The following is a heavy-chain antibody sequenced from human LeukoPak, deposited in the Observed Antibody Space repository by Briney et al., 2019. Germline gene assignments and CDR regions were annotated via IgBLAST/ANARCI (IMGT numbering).Heavy chain of an antibody. V-gene: IGHV5-51*01. D-gene: IGHD2-8*01. CDR3: ARQWGEPNGALIHFGLVP. CDR2: IYPGDSDT. CDR1: GYSFTSYW. J-gene: IGHJ5*02. Sequence: GESLKIFCRGSGYSFTSYWIVCVRQMPGKGLQWMGIIYPGDSDTRYSPSFQSQVTISAGNYSNNAYLQWSSLKASDTAMYYCARQWGEPNGALIHFGLVPWGQGPLVTVSS.